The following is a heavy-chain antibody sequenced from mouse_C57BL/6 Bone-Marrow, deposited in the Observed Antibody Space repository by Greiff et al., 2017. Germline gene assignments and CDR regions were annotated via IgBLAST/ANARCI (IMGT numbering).Heavy chain of an antibody. CDR2: INYDGSST. CDR3: AREYYYGSSWYFDV. J-gene: IGHJ1*03. CDR1: GFTFSDYY. D-gene: IGHD1-1*01. Sequence: EVKLVESEGGLVQPGSSMNLSCTASGFTFSDYYMAWVRQVPEKGLEWVANINYDGSSTYYLDSLKSRFIISRDNAKNILYLQMSSLKSEDTATYYCAREYYYGSSWYFDVWGTGTTVTVSS. V-gene: IGHV5-16*01.